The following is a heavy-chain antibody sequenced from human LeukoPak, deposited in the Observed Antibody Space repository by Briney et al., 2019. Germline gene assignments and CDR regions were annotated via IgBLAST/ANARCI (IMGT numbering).Heavy chain of an antibody. CDR3: AKDTNAAIYYFGY. D-gene: IGHD4/OR15-4a*01. CDR1: GFTFDDYA. CDR2: ISWNSGSI. J-gene: IGHJ4*02. V-gene: IGHV3-9*01. Sequence: PGGSLRLSCAASGFTFDDYAMHWVRQAPGKGLEWVSGISWNSGSIGYADSVKGRFTISRDNAKNSLYLQMNSLRAEDTALYYCAKDTNAAIYYFGYWGQGTLVTVSS.